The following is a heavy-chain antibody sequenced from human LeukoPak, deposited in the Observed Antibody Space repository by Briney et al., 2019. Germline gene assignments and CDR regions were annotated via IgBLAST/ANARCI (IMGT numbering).Heavy chain of an antibody. Sequence: GSLRLSCAASGFTFSSYWMNWIRQAPGKGLEWVANIKGDGSEQYCVDSVKGRFTISKDNAKNSLYLQMNSLRAEDTALYYCMRGGGYWGLGTLVTVSS. CDR1: GFTFSSYW. CDR2: IKGDGSEQ. CDR3: MRGGGY. V-gene: IGHV3-7*01. J-gene: IGHJ4*02.